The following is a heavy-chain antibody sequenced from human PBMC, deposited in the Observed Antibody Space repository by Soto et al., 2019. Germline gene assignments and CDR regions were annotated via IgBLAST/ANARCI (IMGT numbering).Heavy chain of an antibody. CDR3: AGDRVDGYSFFDY. D-gene: IGHD2-15*01. Sequence: QVQLQESGPGLVKPSETLSLTCTVSGDSMSGYHWNWIRQPPGQGLQWIGYFHNSGSTTYDPSLKSPVTISIATSKRLCCLKLTSVTTADTAVYYCAGDRVDGYSFFDYWGQGILVTVSS. V-gene: IGHV4-59*01. CDR1: GDSMSGYH. J-gene: IGHJ4*02. CDR2: FHNSGST.